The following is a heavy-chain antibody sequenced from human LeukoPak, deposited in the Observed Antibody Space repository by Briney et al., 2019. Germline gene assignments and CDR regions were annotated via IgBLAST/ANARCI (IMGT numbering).Heavy chain of an antibody. CDR2: IIPIFGTA. D-gene: IGHD3-22*01. J-gene: IGHJ3*02. CDR1: GGTFSSYA. Sequence: ASVKVSCKASGGTFSSYAISWVRQAPGQGLEWMGGIIPIFGTANYAQKFQGRVTITADESTSTAYMELSSLRSEDTAVYYCARPNPHYYDSSGYYYGDAFDIWGQGTMVTVSS. CDR3: ARPNPHYYDSSGYYYGDAFDI. V-gene: IGHV1-69*13.